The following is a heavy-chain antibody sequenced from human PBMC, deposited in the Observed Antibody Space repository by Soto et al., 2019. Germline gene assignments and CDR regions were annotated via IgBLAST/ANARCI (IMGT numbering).Heavy chain of an antibody. CDR2: IYYSGST. CDR3: ARASIAAAGTSICDY. V-gene: IGHV4-31*03. J-gene: IGHJ4*02. Sequence: PSETLSLTCTVSGGSISSGGYYWIWIRHHPGKGLEWIGYIYYSGSTYYNPSLKSRVTISVDTSKNQFSLKLSSVTAADTAVYYCARASIAAAGTSICDYWGQGTLVTVSS. D-gene: IGHD6-13*01. CDR1: GGSISSGGYY.